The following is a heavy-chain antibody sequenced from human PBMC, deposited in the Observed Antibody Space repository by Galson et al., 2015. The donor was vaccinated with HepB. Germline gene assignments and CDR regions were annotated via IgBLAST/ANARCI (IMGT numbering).Heavy chain of an antibody. D-gene: IGHD3-16*01. J-gene: IGHJ4*02. CDR1: GFTFSGSA. CDR2: IRSKANSYAT. CDR3: TIQYYDYIWGSSPDY. V-gene: IGHV3-73*01. Sequence: SLRLSCAASGFTFSGSAMHWVRQASGKGLEWVGRIRSKANSYATAYAASVKGRFTISRDDSKNTAYLQMNSLKTEDTAVYYCTIQYYDYIWGSSPDYWGQGTLVTVSS.